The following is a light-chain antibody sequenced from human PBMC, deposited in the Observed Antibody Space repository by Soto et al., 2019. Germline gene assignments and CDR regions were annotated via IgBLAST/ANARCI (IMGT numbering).Light chain of an antibody. V-gene: IGKV1-5*03. CDR3: QHYNSYSEA. CDR1: QTISSW. Sequence: DIQMTQSPSTLSGSVGGRVTITPRASQTISSWLAWYQQKPGKAPKLLIYKASTLKSGVPSRFSGSGSGTEFTLTISSLQPDDFATYYCQHYNSYSEAFGQGTKVDIK. CDR2: KAS. J-gene: IGKJ1*01.